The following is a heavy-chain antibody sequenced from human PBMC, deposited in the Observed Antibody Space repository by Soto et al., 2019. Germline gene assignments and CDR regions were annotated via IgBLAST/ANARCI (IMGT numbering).Heavy chain of an antibody. J-gene: IGHJ4*02. V-gene: IGHV1-2*02. Sequence: ASVKVSCKASGYTFTGYYMHWVRQAPGQGLEWMGWINPNSGGTNYAQKFQGRVTMTRDTSISTAYMELSRLRSDDTAVYYCARGEEVRYFDWLSQDLDYWGEGTLVTVSS. D-gene: IGHD3-9*01. CDR1: GYTFTGYY. CDR3: ARGEEVRYFDWLSQDLDY. CDR2: INPNSGGT.